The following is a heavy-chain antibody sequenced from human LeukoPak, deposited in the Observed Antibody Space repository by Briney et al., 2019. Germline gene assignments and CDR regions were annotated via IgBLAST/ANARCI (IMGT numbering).Heavy chain of an antibody. D-gene: IGHD3-22*01. CDR3: ARDPDYIDSSGLFDF. Sequence: PGGGLRLSRVASRFTFSSSVMNWVRQAPGKGREWVARMWYDASNKFCAASLAGRFNIPRDNSRTTLYLQMNSLGAEDTAVYYCARDPDYIDSSGLFDFWGQGTLVTVSS. CDR2: MWYDASNK. J-gene: IGHJ4*02. CDR1: RFTFSSSV. V-gene: IGHV3-33*01.